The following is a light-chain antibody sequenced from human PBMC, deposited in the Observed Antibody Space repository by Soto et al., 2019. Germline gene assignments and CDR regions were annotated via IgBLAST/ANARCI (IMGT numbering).Light chain of an antibody. CDR1: QSISSW. J-gene: IGKJ2*01. Sequence: DIQMTQSPSTLSASVGDRVTITCRASQSISSWLAWYQQKPGKAPKLLIYDASSLESGVPSRFSGSGSETEFTLTISSLQPDDFATYYCQQYETFGQGTKLEIK. V-gene: IGKV1-5*01. CDR2: DAS. CDR3: QQYET.